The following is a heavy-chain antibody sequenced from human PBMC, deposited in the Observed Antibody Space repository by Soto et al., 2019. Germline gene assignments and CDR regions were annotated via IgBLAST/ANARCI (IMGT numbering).Heavy chain of an antibody. CDR3: ARAPYCSGGSCYSETDY. V-gene: IGHV1-18*01. CDR2: ISAYNGNT. D-gene: IGHD2-15*01. J-gene: IGHJ4*02. Sequence: QVQLVKSGAEVKKPGASVKVSCKASGYTFTSYGISWVRQAPGQGLEWMGWISAYNGNTNYAQKLQGRVTMTTDTSTSTAYMELRSLRSEDTAVYYCARAPYCSGGSCYSETDYWGQGTLVTVSS. CDR1: GYTFTSYG.